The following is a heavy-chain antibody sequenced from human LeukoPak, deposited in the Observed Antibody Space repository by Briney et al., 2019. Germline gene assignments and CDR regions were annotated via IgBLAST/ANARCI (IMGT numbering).Heavy chain of an antibody. Sequence: ASVKVSFKASGYTFTSYGIGWVRQAPGQGLEWMGWISAYNGNTNYAQKLQGRVTMTTDTSTSTAYMELRSLRSDDTAVYYCARDRSQTYYYDSSGYRTFDYWGQGTLVTVSS. D-gene: IGHD3-22*01. CDR3: ARDRSQTYYYDSSGYRTFDY. CDR1: GYTFTSYG. CDR2: ISAYNGNT. J-gene: IGHJ4*02. V-gene: IGHV1-18*01.